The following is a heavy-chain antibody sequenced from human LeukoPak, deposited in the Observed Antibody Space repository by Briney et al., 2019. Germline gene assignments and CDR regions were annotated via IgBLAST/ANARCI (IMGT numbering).Heavy chain of an antibody. CDR3: AKVRVVVPAANFDY. D-gene: IGHD2-2*01. V-gene: IGHV3-23*01. CDR1: GFTFSSYA. CDR2: ISGSGGGT. J-gene: IGHJ4*02. Sequence: GGSLRLSCAASGFTFSSYAMSWVRQAPGKGLEWVSAISGSGGGTYYADSVKGRFTISRDNSKNTLYLQMNSLRAEDTAVYYCAKVRVVVPAANFDYWGQGTLVTVSS.